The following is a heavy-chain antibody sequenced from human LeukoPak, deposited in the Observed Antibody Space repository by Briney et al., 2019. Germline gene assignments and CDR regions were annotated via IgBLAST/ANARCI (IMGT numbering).Heavy chain of an antibody. CDR2: IYPGDSDT. Sequence: GESLKISCKGSGYSFTSYWIGWVRQMPGKGLEWMGIIYPGDSDTRYSPSFQGQVTISADKSISTAYLQWSSLKASGTAMYYCARRTIFGVVIRVDDAFDIWGQGTMVTVSS. V-gene: IGHV5-51*01. J-gene: IGHJ3*02. D-gene: IGHD3-3*01. CDR1: GYSFTSYW. CDR3: ARRTIFGVVIRVDDAFDI.